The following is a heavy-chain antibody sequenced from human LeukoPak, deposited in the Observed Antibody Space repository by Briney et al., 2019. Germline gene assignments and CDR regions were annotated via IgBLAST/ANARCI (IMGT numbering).Heavy chain of an antibody. D-gene: IGHD6-13*01. J-gene: IGHJ3*02. CDR1: GFTFNSYA. CDR2: ISSSSSTI. V-gene: IGHV3-48*02. Sequence: GGSLRLSCAASGFTFNSYAVHWVRQAPGKGLEWVSYISSSSSTIYYADSVKGRFTIPRDNAKNSLYLQMNSLRDEDTAVYYCASGRSIAAAGQAFDIWGQGTMVTVSS. CDR3: ASGRSIAAAGQAFDI.